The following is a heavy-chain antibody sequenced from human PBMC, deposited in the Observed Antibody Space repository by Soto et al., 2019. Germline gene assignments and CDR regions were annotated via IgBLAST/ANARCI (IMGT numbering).Heavy chain of an antibody. Sequence: SGPTLVNPTQTLTLTCTFSGFSLSTSEVGVGWIRRPPGKALEWLALIYWDGDKRYRASLKSRLTITKDTSKEQVVLTMTSMDPVDTATYYCARRGFCSGGTCYEGAFDLWGLGTVVTVSS. CDR3: ARRGFCSGGTCYEGAFDL. D-gene: IGHD2-15*01. CDR2: IYWDGDK. V-gene: IGHV2-5*02. CDR1: GFSLSTSEVG. J-gene: IGHJ3*01.